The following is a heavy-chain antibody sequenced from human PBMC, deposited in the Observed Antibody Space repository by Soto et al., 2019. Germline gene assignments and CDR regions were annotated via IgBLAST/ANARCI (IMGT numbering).Heavy chain of an antibody. Sequence: SETLSLTCTVSGGSISSYYWSWIRQPPGKGLEWIGYIYYSGSTNYNPSLKSRVTISVDTSKNQFSLKLSTVTAADTAVYFCARVNLYYDSSGYYLGWFDPWGQGTLVTVSS. D-gene: IGHD3-22*01. V-gene: IGHV4-59*12. CDR2: IYYSGST. J-gene: IGHJ5*02. CDR3: ARVNLYYDSSGYYLGWFDP. CDR1: GGSISSYY.